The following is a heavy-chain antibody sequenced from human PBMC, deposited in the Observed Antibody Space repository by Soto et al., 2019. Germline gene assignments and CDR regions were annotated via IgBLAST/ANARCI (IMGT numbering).Heavy chain of an antibody. D-gene: IGHD3-10*01. CDR2: IYYSGST. J-gene: IGHJ6*02. V-gene: IGHV4-59*01. CDR3: ATMVRGSYYYYGMDV. CDR1: GGSISSYY. Sequence: PSETLSLTCTVSGGSISSYYWSWIRQPPGKGLEWIGYIYYSGSTNYNPSPKSRVTISVDTSKNQFSLKLSSVTAADTAVYYCATMVRGSYYYYGMDVWGQGTTVTVSS.